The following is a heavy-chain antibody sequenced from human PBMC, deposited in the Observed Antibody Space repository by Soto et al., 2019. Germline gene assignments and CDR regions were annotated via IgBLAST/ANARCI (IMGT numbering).Heavy chain of an antibody. J-gene: IGHJ4*02. D-gene: IGHD3-10*01. Sequence: EVQLVESGGGLVKPGGSLRLSCAASGFTFSNYDMNWVRQVPGKGLEWVSSISRSSTYIYYADSVRGRFTISGGNAWSALYLQMNSLRAEDTAVYYCARIYARGERPYPSGYWGQGTLVAVSS. CDR3: ARIYARGERPYPSGY. CDR1: GFTFSNYD. V-gene: IGHV3-21*02. CDR2: ISRSSTYI.